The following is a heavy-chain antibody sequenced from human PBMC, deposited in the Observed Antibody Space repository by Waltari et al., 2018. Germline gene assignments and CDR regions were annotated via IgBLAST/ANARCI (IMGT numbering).Heavy chain of an antibody. D-gene: IGHD4-17*01. CDR2: IYYSGST. J-gene: IGHJ3*02. CDR3: ARRPTYAAAFDI. CDR1: GGSISSSSYY. V-gene: IGHV4-39*01. Sequence: QLQLQESGPGLVKPSETLSLTCTVSGGSISSSSYYWGWIRQPPGKGLEWIGSIYYSGSTSYNPSLKSRGTISVDTAKNQFSLKLSSVTAADTAVYYCARRPTYAAAFDIWGQGTMVTVSS.